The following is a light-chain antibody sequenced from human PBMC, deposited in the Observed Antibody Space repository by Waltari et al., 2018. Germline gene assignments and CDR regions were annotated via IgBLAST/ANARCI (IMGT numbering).Light chain of an antibody. Sequence: DIHMTKSPSSLSASVGDKVTITCRASQVISNALAWYQQKPGKAPKLLISAASNLQSGVPSRFSGSGSGADFTLTISSLQPEDFAVYFCQQHNNYPRTFGQGTKVEIK. J-gene: IGKJ1*01. CDR1: QVISNA. CDR2: AAS. V-gene: IGKV1-17*01. CDR3: QQHNNYPRT.